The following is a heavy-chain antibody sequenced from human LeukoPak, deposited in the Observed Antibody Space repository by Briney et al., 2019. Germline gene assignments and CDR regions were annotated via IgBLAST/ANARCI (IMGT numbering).Heavy chain of an antibody. V-gene: IGHV3-66*01. J-gene: IGHJ4*02. Sequence: GGSLRLSCAASGFTVSSNYMSWVRQAPGKGLEWVSVIYSGGSTYYADSVKGRFTISRDNSKSTLYLQMNSLRAEDTAVYYCARDRDGDYYFDYWGQGTLVTVSS. CDR1: GFTVSSNY. CDR2: IYSGGST. CDR3: ARDRDGDYYFDY. D-gene: IGHD5-24*01.